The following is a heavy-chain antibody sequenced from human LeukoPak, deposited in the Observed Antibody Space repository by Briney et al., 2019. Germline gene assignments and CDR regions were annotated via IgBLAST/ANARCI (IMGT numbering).Heavy chain of an antibody. CDR1: GFTFINYG. CDR2: IGATDTYI. Sequence: GGSLRLSCAASGFTFINYGINWVRQTPGKGLEWLSSIGATDTYIYYAPSLEGRFTISRDNAKNSVYLQINSLRAEDTGVYYCARDQGTIGWPIDYWGRGTLVTVSS. V-gene: IGHV3-21*01. D-gene: IGHD6-19*01. CDR3: ARDQGTIGWPIDY. J-gene: IGHJ4*02.